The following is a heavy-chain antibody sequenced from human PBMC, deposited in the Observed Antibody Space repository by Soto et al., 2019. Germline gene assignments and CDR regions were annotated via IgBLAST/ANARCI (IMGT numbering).Heavy chain of an antibody. Sequence: GGSLRLSCTASGFTFGDYAMSWFRQAPGKGLEWVGFIRSKAYGGTTEYAASVKGRFTISRDDSKSIAYLQMNSLKTEDTAVYYCTRDTPYYDSSGYYFDYWGQGTLVTVLL. J-gene: IGHJ4*02. D-gene: IGHD3-22*01. CDR1: GFTFGDYA. CDR3: TRDTPYYDSSGYYFDY. CDR2: IRSKAYGGTT. V-gene: IGHV3-49*03.